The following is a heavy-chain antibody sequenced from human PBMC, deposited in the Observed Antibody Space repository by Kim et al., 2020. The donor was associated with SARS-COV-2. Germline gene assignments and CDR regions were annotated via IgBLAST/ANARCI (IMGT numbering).Heavy chain of an antibody. CDR2: IYFSGNS. J-gene: IGHJ6*04. CDR1: GDSMNSYY. Sequence: SETLSLNCTVSGDSMNSYYWSWIRQPPGKGLEWIGYIYFSGNSNYNPSLESRVTISIDTSKKSFSLKLTSVTAADTAVYYCARTNNYYYHGLDVWGEGTTVTVSS. CDR3: ARTNNYYYHGLDV. V-gene: IGHV4-59*08.